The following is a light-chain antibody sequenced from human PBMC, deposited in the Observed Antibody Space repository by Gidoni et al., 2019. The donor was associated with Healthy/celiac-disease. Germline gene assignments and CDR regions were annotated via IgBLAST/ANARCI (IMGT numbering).Light chain of an antibody. CDR2: KAS. Sequence: DIQMPQSPSTLSASVGDRVTITCRASQSISSWLAWYQQKPGKAPKLLIYKASSLESGVPSRFSGSGSGTEFTLTISSLQPDDFATYYCQQYNSYSWTFXQXTKVXIK. J-gene: IGKJ1*01. CDR1: QSISSW. V-gene: IGKV1-5*03. CDR3: QQYNSYSWT.